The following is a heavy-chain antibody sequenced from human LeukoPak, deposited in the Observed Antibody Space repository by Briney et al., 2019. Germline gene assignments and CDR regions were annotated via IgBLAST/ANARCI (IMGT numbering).Heavy chain of an antibody. CDR3: ARGYSYAYDAFDI. CDR2: IYYSGST. Sequence: SETLSLTCAVYGGSFSGYYWSWIRQHPGKGLEWIGYIYYSGSTYYNPSLKSRVTISVDTSKNQFSLKLSSVTAADTAVYYCARGYSYAYDAFDIWGQGTMVTVSS. CDR1: GGSFSGYY. V-gene: IGHV4-31*11. D-gene: IGHD5-18*01. J-gene: IGHJ3*02.